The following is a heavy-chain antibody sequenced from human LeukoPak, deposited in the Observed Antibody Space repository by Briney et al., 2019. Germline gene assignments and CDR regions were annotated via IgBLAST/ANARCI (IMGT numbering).Heavy chain of an antibody. D-gene: IGHD2-21*02. V-gene: IGHV3-66*01. Sequence: QPGGSLRLSCAASGFTFSSYAMSWVRPAPGKGLEWASVIHSGGSTYYADSVKGRFTISRGNSKNTLYLQMNSLRAEDTAVYYCARSFCGGDCYGAFDIWGQGTMVTVSS. J-gene: IGHJ3*02. CDR2: IHSGGST. CDR1: GFTFSSYA. CDR3: ARSFCGGDCYGAFDI.